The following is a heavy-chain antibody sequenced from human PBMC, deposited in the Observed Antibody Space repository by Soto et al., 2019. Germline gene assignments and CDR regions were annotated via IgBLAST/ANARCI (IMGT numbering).Heavy chain of an antibody. CDR3: AKPILKGYCSGGSCYSLDY. J-gene: IGHJ4*02. V-gene: IGHV3-30*18. Sequence: GGSLRLSCAASGFTFSSYGMHWVRQAPGKGLEWVAVISYDGSNKYYADSVKGRFTISRDNSKNTLYLQMNSPRAEDTAVYYCAKPILKGYCSGGSCYSLDYWGQGTLVTVSS. CDR1: GFTFSSYG. CDR2: ISYDGSNK. D-gene: IGHD2-15*01.